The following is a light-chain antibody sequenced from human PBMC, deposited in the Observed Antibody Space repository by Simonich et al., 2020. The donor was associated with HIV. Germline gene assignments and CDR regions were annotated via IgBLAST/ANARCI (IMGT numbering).Light chain of an antibody. CDR2: EFT. V-gene: IGLV2-8*01. CDR1: SSDVGGYHY. J-gene: IGLJ2*01. Sequence: QSALTQPPSESGSPGQSVTISCTGTSSDVGGYHYVSWYQQHPGKAPKLMIYEFTKRPSGFPDRFSGSKSGNTASRTVSGLQAEDEADYYCSSYAGSNNLVFGGGTKLTVL. CDR3: SSYAGSNNLV.